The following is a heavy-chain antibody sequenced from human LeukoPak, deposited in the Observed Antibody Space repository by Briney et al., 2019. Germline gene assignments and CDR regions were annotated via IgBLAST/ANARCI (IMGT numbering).Heavy chain of an antibody. CDR2: FDPEDGET. CDR3: ATRDDHDFWSGYYY. J-gene: IGHJ4*02. D-gene: IGHD3-3*01. V-gene: IGHV1-24*01. CDR1: GYTLTELS. Sequence: LRASVTVSCKVSGYTLTELSMHWVRQAPGKGLEWMGGFDPEDGETIYAQKFQGRVTMTEDTSTDTAYMELSSLRSEDTAVYYCATRDDHDFWSGYYYWGQGTLVTVSS.